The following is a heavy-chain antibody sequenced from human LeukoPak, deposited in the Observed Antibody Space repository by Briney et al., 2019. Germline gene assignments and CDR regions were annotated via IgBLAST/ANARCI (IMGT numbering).Heavy chain of an antibody. CDR2: IYYSGST. J-gene: IGHJ4*02. D-gene: IGHD2-2*02. CDR3: ARVGYCSSTSCYKNTNFDY. Sequence: SETLSLTCTVSGGSVSSGSYYWSWIRQPPGKGLEWIGYIYYSGSTNYNPSLKSRVTISVDTSKNQFSLKLSSVTAADTAVYYCARVGYCSSTSCYKNTNFDYWGQGTLVTVSS. CDR1: GGSVSSGSYY. V-gene: IGHV4-61*01.